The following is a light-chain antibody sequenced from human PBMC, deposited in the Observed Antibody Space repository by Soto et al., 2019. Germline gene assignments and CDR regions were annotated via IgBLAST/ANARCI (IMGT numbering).Light chain of an antibody. Sequence: EIVMTQSPATLSVSPGERAILSCRASQSVSSNLAWYQKKPGQAPRLLIYGASTRATGIPARFSGSGSGTEFTLTISSLQSEDFAVYYCQQYNNWPLLTFGGGTKVEIK. CDR3: QQYNNWPLLT. CDR1: QSVSSN. CDR2: GAS. J-gene: IGKJ4*01. V-gene: IGKV3-15*01.